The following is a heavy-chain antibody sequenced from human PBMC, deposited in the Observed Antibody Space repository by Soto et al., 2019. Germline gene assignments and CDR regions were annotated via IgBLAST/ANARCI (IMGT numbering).Heavy chain of an antibody. J-gene: IGHJ4*02. D-gene: IGHD3-16*01. CDR2: VSATAGTT. V-gene: IGHV3-23*04. Sequence: DVQLVDSGGGLVQPGRSLRLSCAASGFTFSNYAMSWVRQAPGKGLEWVSLVSATAGTTYYTGSVEGRFTISRDNSRNTVYLQMNSLRADDTAVYYCAKDRLAGGFDYWGQGALGSVSS. CDR1: GFTFSNYA. CDR3: AKDRLAGGFDY.